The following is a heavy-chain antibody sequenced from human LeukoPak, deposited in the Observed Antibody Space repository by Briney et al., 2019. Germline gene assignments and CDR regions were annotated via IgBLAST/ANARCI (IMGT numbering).Heavy chain of an antibody. J-gene: IGHJ4*02. D-gene: IGHD5-24*01. V-gene: IGHV4-59*01. CDR1: GVPIRTYY. CDR2: IYYSGST. CDR3: ARVKRDGYIV. Sequence: SETLSLTCSVSGVPIRTYYWTWFRQPPGKGLEWIGYIYYSGSTNYNPSLKSRVTISVDTSKNQFSLKLSSVTAADTAVYYCARVKRDGYIVWGQGTLVTVSS.